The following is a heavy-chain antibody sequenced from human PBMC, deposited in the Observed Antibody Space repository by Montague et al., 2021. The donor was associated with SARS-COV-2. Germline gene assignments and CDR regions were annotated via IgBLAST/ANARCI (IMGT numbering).Heavy chain of an antibody. CDR2: ISGSGDKT. V-gene: IGHV3-23*01. CDR3: AKGPTSGF. J-gene: IGHJ4*02. Sequence: SLRLSCAASGFTFNTYGMWVRQAPGKGLEWLSYISGSGDKTYYADSVKGRFTVSRDNSKNTLYLRMNSLGADDTAVHYCAKGPTSGFWGQGTLVTVSS. CDR1: GFTFNTYG. D-gene: IGHD7-27*01.